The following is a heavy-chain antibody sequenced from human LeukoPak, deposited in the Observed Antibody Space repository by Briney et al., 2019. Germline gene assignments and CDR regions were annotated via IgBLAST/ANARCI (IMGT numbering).Heavy chain of an antibody. CDR2: IYPGDSDT. Sequence: HGESLKISCKGSGYSFTNYWIGWVRQMPGKGLEFMGIIYPGDSDTRYSPSFQGQVTISVDKSISTAYLQWSSLKAPDTAMYYCARQDGQLPYDAFDIWGQGTMVTVSS. CDR1: GYSFTNYW. D-gene: IGHD2-2*01. J-gene: IGHJ3*02. CDR3: ARQDGQLPYDAFDI. V-gene: IGHV5-51*01.